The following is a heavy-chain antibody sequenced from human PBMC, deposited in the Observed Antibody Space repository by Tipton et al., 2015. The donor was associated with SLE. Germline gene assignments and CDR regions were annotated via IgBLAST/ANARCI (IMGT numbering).Heavy chain of an antibody. CDR1: GGSISRGPHY. V-gene: IGHV4-39*07. D-gene: IGHD3-22*01. J-gene: IGHJ3*02. CDR3: ARDSGYYDSSGYYALGAFDI. CDR2: IYYGGFT. Sequence: TLSLTCTVSGGSISRGPHYWAWIRQSPGKELALIGSIYYGGFTYYKPSLKSRVTISVDTSKNQFSLKLSSLTTADTAVYYCARDSGYYDSSGYYALGAFDIWGQGTLVTVSS.